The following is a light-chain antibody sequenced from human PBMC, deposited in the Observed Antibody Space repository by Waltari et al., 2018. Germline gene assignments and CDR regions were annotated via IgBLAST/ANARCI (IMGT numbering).Light chain of an antibody. CDR1: SSNIGAGYD. CDR3: QSFDSSLNAVL. J-gene: IGLJ2*01. Sequence: QSVLTQPPSVSGAPGQRVTISCTGSSSNIGAGYDVHWYQQFPGTAPKLLIYHSCNRPSWVPDLFSGSKSGTSASLAITWLLAEDEADYYCQSFDSSLNAVLFGVWTKLTVL. V-gene: IGLV1-40*01. CDR2: HSC.